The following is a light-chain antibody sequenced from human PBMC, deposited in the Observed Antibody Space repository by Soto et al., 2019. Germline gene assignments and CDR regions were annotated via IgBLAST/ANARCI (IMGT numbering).Light chain of an antibody. Sequence: DIQMTQCPSSLSAFVGDRVTITCRASQSIISYLNWYQQKPGKAPKLLIYAASSLQSGVPSRFSGSGSGTEFTLTISSLQPDDFATYYCQHYNSYSEAFGQGTKV. CDR1: QSIISY. CDR3: QHYNSYSEA. J-gene: IGKJ1*01. CDR2: AAS. V-gene: IGKV1-39*01.